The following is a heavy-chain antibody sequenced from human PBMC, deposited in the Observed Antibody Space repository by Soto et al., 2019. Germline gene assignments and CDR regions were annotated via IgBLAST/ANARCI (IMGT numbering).Heavy chain of an antibody. D-gene: IGHD6-19*01. CDR2: IYPGDSDT. J-gene: IGHJ3*02. Sequence: PGESLKISCKGSGYSFTSYLIGWVRQMPGKGLEWMGIIYPGDSDTRYSPSFQGQVTISADKSISTAYLQWSSLKASDTAMYYCASGGIAVAGTVAFDIWGQGTMVTVSS. CDR1: GYSFTSYL. CDR3: ASGGIAVAGTVAFDI. V-gene: IGHV5-51*01.